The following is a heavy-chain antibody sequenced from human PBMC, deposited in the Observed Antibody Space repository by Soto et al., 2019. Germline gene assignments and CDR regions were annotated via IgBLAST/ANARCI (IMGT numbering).Heavy chain of an antibody. V-gene: IGHV4-59*01. Sequence: QVQLQESGPGLVKPSETLSLTCNVSGGSMSSYYWSWIRQPPGKGLEWIGYVYYSGSTNYNPSLKSRVTISVDTSKNQFSLTLSSVTAADTAVYYCASYANYNHFWGQGTLVTVSS. CDR3: ASYANYNHF. CDR2: VYYSGST. CDR1: GGSMSSYY. J-gene: IGHJ4*02. D-gene: IGHD4-4*01.